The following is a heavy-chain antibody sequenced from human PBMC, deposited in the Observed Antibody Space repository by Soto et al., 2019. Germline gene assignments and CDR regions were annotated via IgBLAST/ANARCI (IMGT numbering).Heavy chain of an antibody. CDR1: GFSVSRNY. D-gene: IGHD3-22*01. CDR2: VYSGGAT. CDR3: ARVPGRL. V-gene: IGHV3-53*02. Sequence: QLVETGGGLIQPGTSLTLSCAASGFSVSRNYMTWVRQAPGKGLEWVSFVYSGGATFYADSVKGRFILSRDDSQNTXXXXXXXXXXXDTAVYYCARVPGRLWGRGTLVTVAS. J-gene: IGHJ4*02.